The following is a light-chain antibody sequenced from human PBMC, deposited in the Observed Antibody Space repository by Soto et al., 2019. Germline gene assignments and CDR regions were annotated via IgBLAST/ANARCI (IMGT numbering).Light chain of an antibody. V-gene: IGLV1-40*01. CDR1: RSDIGAGYD. CDR2: ANI. CDR3: QSYDSSLSVYV. Sequence: QYVLTQTPSVSGAPGQRDTISCTGSRSDIGAGYDVHWYQQLPGTAPRLLIYANINRPSGVPDRFSGSKSGTSASLAITGLQADDEADYYCQSYDSSLSVYVFGTGTKVTVL. J-gene: IGLJ1*01.